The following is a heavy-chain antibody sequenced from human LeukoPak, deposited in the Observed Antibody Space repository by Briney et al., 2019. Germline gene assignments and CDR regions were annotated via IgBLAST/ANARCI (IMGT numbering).Heavy chain of an antibody. J-gene: IGHJ4*02. CDR2: ISYDGSNK. Sequence: GGSLRLSCAASGFTFSSYGMHWVRQAPGKGLEWVAVISYDGSNKYYADSVKGRFTISRDNSKNTLYLQMNSLRAEDTAVYYCAKSPEAAGEVDYWGQGTLVTVSS. D-gene: IGHD6-13*01. CDR3: AKSPEAAGEVDY. V-gene: IGHV3-30*18. CDR1: GFTFSSYG.